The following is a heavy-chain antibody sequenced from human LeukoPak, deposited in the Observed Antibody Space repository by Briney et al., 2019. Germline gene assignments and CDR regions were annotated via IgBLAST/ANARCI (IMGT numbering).Heavy chain of an antibody. CDR2: ISGSGKTV. CDR1: GFTFSDYY. V-gene: IGHV3-11*04. Sequence: GGSLRLSCAASGFTFSDYYMSWIRQAPGKGLEWVSYISGSGKTVYYADSVKGRFIISRDNAKNSLSLLMKSLRAEDSAVYYCVRVLVGYYYGSGLPVWGQGTLVTVSS. CDR3: VRVLVGYYYGSGLPV. J-gene: IGHJ4*02. D-gene: IGHD3-10*01.